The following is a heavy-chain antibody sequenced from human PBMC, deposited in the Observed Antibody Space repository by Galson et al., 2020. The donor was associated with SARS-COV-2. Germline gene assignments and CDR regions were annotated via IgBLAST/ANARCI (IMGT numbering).Heavy chain of an antibody. CDR1: GFIFGTYW. CDR3: ARDLSGRSDY. J-gene: IGHJ4*02. V-gene: IGHV3-74*01. Sequence: GESLKISCAASGFIFGTYWMHWVRQVPGEGLVWVSRTNEDGSITDYADSVRGRFTISRDNAKSTLFLQMNSLRAEDTAVYYCARDLSGRSDYWGQGSLVTFSS. CDR2: TNEDGSIT.